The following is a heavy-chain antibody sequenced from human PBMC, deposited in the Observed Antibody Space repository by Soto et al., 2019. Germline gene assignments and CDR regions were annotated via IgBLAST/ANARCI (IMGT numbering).Heavy chain of an antibody. CDR3: ARLHYDFWSPHHGMDV. Sequence: PGVSRSHTCAASEFSFSDYYISRIRHALGMWLEWVSYISSSGSTIYYADSVKGRFTISRGNAKNSLYLQMNSLRAEDTAVYYCARLHYDFWSPHHGMDVWGQGTTVTVSS. J-gene: IGHJ6*02. V-gene: IGHV3-11*01. D-gene: IGHD3-3*01. CDR1: EFSFSDYY. CDR2: ISSSGSTI.